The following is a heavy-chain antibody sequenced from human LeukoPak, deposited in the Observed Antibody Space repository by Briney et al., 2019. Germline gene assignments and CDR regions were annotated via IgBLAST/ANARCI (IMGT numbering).Heavy chain of an antibody. CDR1: GFTFDDYA. V-gene: IGHV3-9*01. D-gene: IGHD2-15*01. CDR3: AKDQAPQIEVVAAVLDY. Sequence: GGSLRLSCAASGFTFDDYAMHWVRQAPGKGLEWVSGISWNSGSIGYADSVKGRFTISRDNAKNSLYLQMNSLRAEDTALYYCAKDQAPQIEVVAAVLDYWGQGTLVTVSS. CDR2: ISWNSGSI. J-gene: IGHJ4*02.